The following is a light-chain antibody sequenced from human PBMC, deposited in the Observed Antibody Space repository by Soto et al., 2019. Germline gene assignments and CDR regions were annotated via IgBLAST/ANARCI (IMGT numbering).Light chain of an antibody. J-gene: IGKJ1*01. CDR3: HQSYITPWT. Sequence: DIQMPQSPSSLSASVGDRVTITCRASQSLSSYLNWYHHEPGKAPKLLIYAASSLQSGVPSRFSGSGSGTDFTLTISSLQPEDFATYYCHQSYITPWTFGQGTKVEIK. CDR1: QSLSSY. V-gene: IGKV1-39*01. CDR2: AAS.